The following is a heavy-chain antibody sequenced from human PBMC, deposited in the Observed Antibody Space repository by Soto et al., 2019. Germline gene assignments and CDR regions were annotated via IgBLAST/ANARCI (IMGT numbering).Heavy chain of an antibody. CDR1: GGSIISGDYY. Sequence: SETLSLTCSVSGGSIISGDYYWRWIRQPPGKGLEWIGYIYYSGSTYYNPSLKSRVTISVDTSKNQFSLKLSSVTAADTAVYYCASWDDGDSDYWGQGTLVTVSS. CDR3: ASWDDGDSDY. D-gene: IGHD4-17*01. V-gene: IGHV4-30-4*01. CDR2: IYYSGST. J-gene: IGHJ4*02.